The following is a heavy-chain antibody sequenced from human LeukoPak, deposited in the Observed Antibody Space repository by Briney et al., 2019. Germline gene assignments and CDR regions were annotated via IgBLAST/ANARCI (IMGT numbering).Heavy chain of an antibody. D-gene: IGHD1-20*01. Sequence: PSETLSLTCSVSGDSFSSSNYYCTWVRQPPGKGLEWIGYVYYDGSTYYRPSLQSRLAISVDTSKNQFSLNLTSVTAADTAIYYCVRGLTGYSYFFDYWGQGALVTVS. V-gene: IGHV4-30-4*08. CDR2: VYYDGST. CDR3: VRGLTGYSYFFDY. J-gene: IGHJ4*02. CDR1: GDSFSSSNYY.